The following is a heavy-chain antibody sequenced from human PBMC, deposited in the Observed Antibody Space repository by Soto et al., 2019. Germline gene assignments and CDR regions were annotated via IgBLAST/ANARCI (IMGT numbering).Heavy chain of an antibody. V-gene: IGHV3-30*18. CDR2: ISYDGSNK. D-gene: IGHD3-9*01. CDR1: GFTFSSYG. Sequence: QVQLVESGGGVVQPGRSLRLSCAASGFTFSSYGMHWVRQAPGKGLEWVAVISYDGSNKYYADSVKGRFTISRDNSKNTLYLQMNSLRAEDTALYYCAKTYYDILPGWSSVEWGMDVWGQGTTVTVSS. J-gene: IGHJ6*02. CDR3: AKTYYDILPGWSSVEWGMDV.